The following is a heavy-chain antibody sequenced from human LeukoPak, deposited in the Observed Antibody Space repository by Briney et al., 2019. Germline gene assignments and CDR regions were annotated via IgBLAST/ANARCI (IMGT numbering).Heavy chain of an antibody. CDR3: ARGVYGPTAYSSSSDYYYGMDV. J-gene: IGHJ6*02. CDR1: VGSLSGYY. D-gene: IGHD6-6*01. CDR2: INYSGNT. Sequence: SEPLSLTCAVYVGSLSGYYWSWLREPPGKGLEGIGEINYSGNTIYSPSLKSRVTISVDTSKNQFSLKLSSVTAADTAVYYCARGVYGPTAYSSSSDYYYGMDVWGQGTTVTVSS. V-gene: IGHV4-34*01.